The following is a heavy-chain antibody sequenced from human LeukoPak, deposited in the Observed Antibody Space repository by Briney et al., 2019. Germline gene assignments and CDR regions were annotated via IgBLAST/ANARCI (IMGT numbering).Heavy chain of an antibody. D-gene: IGHD6-13*01. V-gene: IGHV3-23*01. CDR1: GFTFSSYA. CDR3: AKALIGYSSSEVFDY. J-gene: IGHJ4*02. Sequence: PGGSLRLSCAASGFTFSSYAMSWVRQAPGKGLEWVSAISGSGGSTYYADSVKGRFTISRDNSKNTLYLQMNSLRAEDTAVYYCAKALIGYSSSEVFDYWGQETLVTVSS. CDR2: ISGSGGST.